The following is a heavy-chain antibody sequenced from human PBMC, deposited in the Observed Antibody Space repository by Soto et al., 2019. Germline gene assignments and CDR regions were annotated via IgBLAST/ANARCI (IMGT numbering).Heavy chain of an antibody. J-gene: IGHJ6*02. V-gene: IGHV3-33*01. Sequence: GGSLRLSCAASGFSFSSYCMHWVRQAPGKGLEWVAVIWYDGSNKYYADSVKGRFTISRDNSKNTLYLQMNSLRAEDTAVYYCARDLGYYDSSGRTPNYYYYGMDVWGQGTTVTVSS. D-gene: IGHD3-22*01. CDR2: IWYDGSNK. CDR3: ARDLGYYDSSGRTPNYYYYGMDV. CDR1: GFSFSSYC.